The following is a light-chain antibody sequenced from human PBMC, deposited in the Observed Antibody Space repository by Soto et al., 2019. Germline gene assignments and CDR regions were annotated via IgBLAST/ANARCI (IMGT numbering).Light chain of an antibody. CDR1: QSVSSY. Sequence: EIVLTQSPATLSLSPGERATLSCRASQSVSSYLAWYQQKPGQAPRLLIYDASNRATGIPARFSGSGSWTDFTLTISSLEPEDFADYYCQQRSNWPPLTCGGGTKVEIK. V-gene: IGKV3-11*01. CDR3: QQRSNWPPLT. J-gene: IGKJ4*01. CDR2: DAS.